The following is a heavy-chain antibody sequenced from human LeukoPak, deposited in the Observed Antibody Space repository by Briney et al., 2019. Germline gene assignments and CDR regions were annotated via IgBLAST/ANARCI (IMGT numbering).Heavy chain of an antibody. Sequence: PSETLSLTCGVSGGAITNYYWNWIRQAPGKGLEWLGYIYYTGSTTYNPSVKSRITISLDTSKKQISLKLRSVTAADTAVYYCARQSQHSGYQAPDSWGQGTLVTVSS. CDR1: GGAITNYY. D-gene: IGHD5-12*01. J-gene: IGHJ4*02. CDR3: ARQSQHSGYQAPDS. V-gene: IGHV4-59*01. CDR2: IYYTGST.